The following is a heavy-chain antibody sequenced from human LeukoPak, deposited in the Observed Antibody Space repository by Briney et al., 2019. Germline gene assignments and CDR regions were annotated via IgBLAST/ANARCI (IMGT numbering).Heavy chain of an antibody. V-gene: IGHV3-33*01. J-gene: IGHJ6*02. CDR1: GYTFINYG. D-gene: IGHD3-3*01. CDR2: IWYDGNKK. CDR3: ARDRVGGHYYYYYGMDV. Sequence: SCKASGYTFINYGMHWVRQAPGKGLEWVAIIWYDGNKKYYADSVKGRFTISRDNSKNTLYLQMNSLRAEDTAVYYCARDRVGGHYYYYYGMDVWGQGNTVTVSS.